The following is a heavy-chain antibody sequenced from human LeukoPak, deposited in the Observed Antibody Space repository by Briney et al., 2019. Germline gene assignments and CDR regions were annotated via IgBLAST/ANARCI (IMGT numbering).Heavy chain of an antibody. Sequence: GGSLRLSCAASGFTFRRYTLNWVRQAPGKGLEWVSGISWNSGSIGYADSVKGRFTISRDNAKNSLYLQMNSLRAEDTAVYYCASGRWSGSYYLLDYWGQGTLVTVSS. CDR2: ISWNSGSI. J-gene: IGHJ4*02. D-gene: IGHD1-26*01. CDR1: GFTFRRYT. CDR3: ASGRWSGSYYLLDY. V-gene: IGHV3-9*01.